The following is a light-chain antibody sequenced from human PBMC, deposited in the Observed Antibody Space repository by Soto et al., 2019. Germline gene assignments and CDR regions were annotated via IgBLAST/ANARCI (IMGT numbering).Light chain of an antibody. CDR2: GAS. V-gene: IGKV3-20*01. CDR1: QSVTSSY. J-gene: IGKJ3*01. CDR3: QQFGSSRVT. Sequence: ETVLTQSPGTLSLSPGERATLSCRASQSVTSSYLAWYQQKPGQAPRLLIYGASSRATGIPDRFSGSGSGTDFTLTISRLEPEDFAVYYCQQFGSSRVTFGPGPKVDIK.